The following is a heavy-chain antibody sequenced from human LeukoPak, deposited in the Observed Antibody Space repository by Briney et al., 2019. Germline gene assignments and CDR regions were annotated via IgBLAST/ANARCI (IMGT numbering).Heavy chain of an antibody. Sequence: SETLSLTCTVSGSSISSGSYYWSWIRQPAGKGLEWIGRIYTSGSTNYNPSLKSRVTISRDTSKNQFSLKLSSVTAADTAVYYCARPLMVRGVIRVDAFEIWGQGTMVTVSS. CDR2: IYTSGST. CDR3: ARPLMVRGVIRVDAFEI. CDR1: GSSISSGSYY. V-gene: IGHV4-61*02. J-gene: IGHJ3*02. D-gene: IGHD3-10*01.